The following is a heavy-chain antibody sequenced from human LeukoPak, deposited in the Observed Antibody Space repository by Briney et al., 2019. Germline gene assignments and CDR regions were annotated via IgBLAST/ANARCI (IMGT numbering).Heavy chain of an antibody. V-gene: IGHV4-39*01. J-gene: IGHJ4*02. CDR2: IYYSGST. Sequence: PSETLSLTCTVSGGSISSYYWGWIRQPPGKGLEWIGSIYYSGSTYYNPSLKSRVTISVDTSKNQFSLKLSSVTAADTAVYYCARRYSSSKSFFDYWGQGTLVTVSS. D-gene: IGHD6-13*01. CDR3: ARRYSSSKSFFDY. CDR1: GGSISSYY.